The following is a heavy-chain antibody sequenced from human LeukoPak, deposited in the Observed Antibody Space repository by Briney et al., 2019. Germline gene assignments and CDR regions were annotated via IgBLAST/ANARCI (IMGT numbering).Heavy chain of an antibody. CDR3: AKDMGTGALDAFDI. CDR2: ISWNSGSI. V-gene: IGHV3-9*01. Sequence: PGGSLRLSCAASGFTFNNYAMHWVRQAPGKGLEWVSGISWNSGSIGYADSVKGRFTISRDNAKNSLYLQMNSLRAEDTALYYCAKDMGTGALDAFDIWGQGTMVTVSS. J-gene: IGHJ3*02. D-gene: IGHD2-8*02. CDR1: GFTFNNYA.